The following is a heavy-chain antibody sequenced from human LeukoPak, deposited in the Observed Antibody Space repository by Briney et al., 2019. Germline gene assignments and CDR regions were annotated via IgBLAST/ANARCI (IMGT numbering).Heavy chain of an antibody. J-gene: IGHJ5*02. V-gene: IGHV4-34*01. CDR2: INHSGGT. CDR1: GGSFSGYY. D-gene: IGHD3-10*01. Sequence: PSETLSLTCAVYGGSFSGYYWSWIRQPPGKGLEWIGEINHSGGTNYNPSLKSRVTISVDTSKNQFSLKLSSVTAADTAVYYCARTRYGYYYGSTASPRFDPWGQGTLVTVSS. CDR3: ARTRYGYYYGSTASPRFDP.